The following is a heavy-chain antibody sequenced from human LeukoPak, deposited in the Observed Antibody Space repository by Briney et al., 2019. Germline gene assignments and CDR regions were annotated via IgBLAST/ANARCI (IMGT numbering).Heavy chain of an antibody. D-gene: IGHD2-2*01. Sequence: GGSLRLSCSASGFTFSSYAMHWVRQAPGKGLEYVSATSNNGGNTYYADSVKGRFTISRDNSKNTLYLQMSSLRPEDTAVYYCVKVGVPAAMNFYYGMDVWGKGTTVTVSS. V-gene: IGHV3-64D*06. CDR1: GFTFSSYA. CDR3: VKVGVPAAMNFYYGMDV. J-gene: IGHJ6*04. CDR2: TSNNGGNT.